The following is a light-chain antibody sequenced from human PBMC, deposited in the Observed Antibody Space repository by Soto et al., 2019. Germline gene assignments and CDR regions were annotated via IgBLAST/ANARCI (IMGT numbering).Light chain of an antibody. V-gene: IGKV1D-13*01. J-gene: IGKJ3*01. Sequence: NQLTQSPSSLSAPVGDGVTITCRASQAISSALAWYQQKPGKPPRLLIYDASTRHSGVPSRFSGTASGTDFTLTINSLQPEDFAVYYCQQFNNWPQTFGPGTKVDI. CDR2: DAS. CDR3: QQFNNWPQT. CDR1: QAISSA.